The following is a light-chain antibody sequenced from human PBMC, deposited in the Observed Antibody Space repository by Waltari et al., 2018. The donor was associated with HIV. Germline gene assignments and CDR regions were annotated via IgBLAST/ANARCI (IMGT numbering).Light chain of an antibody. CDR1: SSDVGGYNS. V-gene: IGLV2-11*01. Sequence: QSALTPPRPVSGSPGQSVAISCTGTSSDVGGYNSVSWYQQHPGKALKLMIYDVTKRPSGVPDRFSGSKSGNTASLTISGLQAEDEADYYCCSYAGSYTFVFGGGTKLTVL. CDR3: CSYAGSYTFV. CDR2: DVT. J-gene: IGLJ3*02.